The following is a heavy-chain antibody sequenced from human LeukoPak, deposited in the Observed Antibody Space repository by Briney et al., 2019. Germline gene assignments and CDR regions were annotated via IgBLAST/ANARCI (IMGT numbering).Heavy chain of an antibody. J-gene: IGHJ6*03. CDR2: ISAYNGNT. D-gene: IGHD3-22*01. CDR1: GYTFTSYG. CDR3: ARVVVITYYYYYYYMDV. Sequence: ASVKVSRKASGYTFTSYGISWVRQAPGQGLEWMGWISAYNGNTNYAQKLQGRVTMTTDTSTSTAYMELRSLRSDDTAVYYCARVVVITYYYYYYYMDVWGKGTTVTVSS. V-gene: IGHV1-18*01.